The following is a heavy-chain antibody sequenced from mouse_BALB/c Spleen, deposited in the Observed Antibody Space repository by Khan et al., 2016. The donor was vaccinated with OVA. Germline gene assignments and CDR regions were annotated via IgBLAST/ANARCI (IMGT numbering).Heavy chain of an antibody. CDR3: TRLAYYYDSEGFAY. CDR2: VSTVGGYP. D-gene: IGHD1-1*01. V-gene: IGHV5-6*01. Sequence: EVQLVESGGDLGKPGGSLNLSFQALGFTFITFGMPWFRKIPEKGLNWVATVSTVGGYPNYPDSVKGRFTISRDNAKNTLYLQMSGLKSEDTAMFYCTRLAYYYDSEGFAYWGQGTLVTVSA. J-gene: IGHJ3*01. CDR1: GFTFITFG.